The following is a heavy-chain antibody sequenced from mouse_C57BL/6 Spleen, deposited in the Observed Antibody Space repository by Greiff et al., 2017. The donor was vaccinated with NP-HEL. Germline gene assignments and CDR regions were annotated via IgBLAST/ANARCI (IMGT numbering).Heavy chain of an antibody. CDR1: GYTFTSYW. CDR2: IHPNSGST. V-gene: IGHV1-64*01. J-gene: IGHJ3*01. CDR3: ASYGSSHDWFAY. Sequence: VQLQQPGAELVKPGASVKLSCKASGYTFTSYWMHWVKQRPGQGLEWIGMIHPNSGSTNYNEKFKSKATLTVDKSSSTAYMQLSSLTSEDSAVNYCASYGSSHDWFAYWGQGTLVTVSA. D-gene: IGHD1-1*01.